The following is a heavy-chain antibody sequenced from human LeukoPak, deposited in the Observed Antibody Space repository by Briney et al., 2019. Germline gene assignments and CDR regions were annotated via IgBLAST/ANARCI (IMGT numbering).Heavy chain of an antibody. CDR2: ISGSGGST. CDR3: AISPRKRAYYYDSSGHSGDY. J-gene: IGHJ4*02. D-gene: IGHD3-22*01. Sequence: GGSLRLFCAASGFTFSSYAMSWVRQAPGKGLEWASAISGSGGSTYYADSVKGRFTISRDNSKNTLYLQMNSLRAEDTAVYYCAISPRKRAYYYDSSGHSGDYWGRGTLVTVSS. V-gene: IGHV3-23*01. CDR1: GFTFSSYA.